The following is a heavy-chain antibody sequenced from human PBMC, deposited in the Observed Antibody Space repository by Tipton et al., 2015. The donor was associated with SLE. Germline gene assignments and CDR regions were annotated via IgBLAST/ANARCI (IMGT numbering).Heavy chain of an antibody. Sequence: SGAEVKKPGASVKVSCKASGYTFTSYAMHWVRQAPGKGLEYVSAISSNGGSTYYANSVKGRFTISRDNSKNTLYLQMGSLRAEDMAVYYCARVSVAGSYYYYYGMDVWGQGTTVTVSS. V-gene: IGHV3-64*01. CDR3: ARVSVAGSYYYYYGMDV. CDR1: GYTFTSYA. J-gene: IGHJ6*02. CDR2: ISSNGGST. D-gene: IGHD6-19*01.